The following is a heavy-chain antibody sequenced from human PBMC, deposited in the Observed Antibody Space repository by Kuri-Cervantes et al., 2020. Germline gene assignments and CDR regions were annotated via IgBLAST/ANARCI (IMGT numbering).Heavy chain of an antibody. J-gene: IGHJ6*02. V-gene: IGHV4-4*02. D-gene: IGHD3-22*01. CDR1: GGFISSSNW. Sequence: GSLRLSCAVSGGFISSSNWWSWVRQPPGKGLEWIGEIYHSGSTNYNPSLKSRVTISVDKSKNQFSLKLSSVTAADTAVYYCARDGYNYGYVGMDVWGQGTTVTVSS. CDR2: IYHSGST. CDR3: ARDGYNYGYVGMDV.